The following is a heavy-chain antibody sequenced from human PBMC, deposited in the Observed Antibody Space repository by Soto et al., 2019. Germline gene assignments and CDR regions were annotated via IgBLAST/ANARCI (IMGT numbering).Heavy chain of an antibody. CDR1: GFTFGDYA. Sequence: LRLSCTASGFTFGDYAMSWFRQAPGKGLEWVGFIRSKAYGGTTEYAASVKGRFTISRDDSKSIAYLQTNSLKTEDTAVYYCTRDVSWIQLWLFYFDYWGQGTLVTVSS. CDR2: IRSKAYGGTT. CDR3: TRDVSWIQLWLFYFDY. J-gene: IGHJ4*02. V-gene: IGHV3-49*03. D-gene: IGHD5-18*01.